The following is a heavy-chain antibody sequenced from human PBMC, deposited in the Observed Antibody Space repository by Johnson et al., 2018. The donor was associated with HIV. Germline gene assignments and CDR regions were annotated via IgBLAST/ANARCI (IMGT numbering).Heavy chain of an antibody. Sequence: VQLVESGGGLVQPGGSLRLSCAASGFTVSRNYMSWVRQAPGTGLEWVSVIYSGGSTYHADSVQGRFPISRDNSKNTVYLQMNSLRPEDTAVYYCARDGRDLVTRGSFDVWGQGTMVTVSS. CDR1: GFTVSRNY. J-gene: IGHJ3*01. CDR2: IYSGGST. D-gene: IGHD3-9*01. V-gene: IGHV3-66*01. CDR3: ARDGRDLVTRGSFDV.